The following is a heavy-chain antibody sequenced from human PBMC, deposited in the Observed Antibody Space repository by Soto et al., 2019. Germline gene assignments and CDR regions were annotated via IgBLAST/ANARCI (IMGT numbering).Heavy chain of an antibody. CDR3: ARGMVDTGILLEPLDV. D-gene: IGHD5-18*01. CDR1: GFIFSDCY. V-gene: IGHV3-11*06. J-gene: IGHJ6*02. Sequence: QVQLVESGGGLVKPGGSLRLSCVASGFIFSDCYMNWIRQAPGKGLEWLSYISSSGSYSNYADSVKGRFTIYRDNANNSMYLQMNTLRAEATAVYYCARGMVDTGILLEPLDVWGQGTTVTVSS. CDR2: ISSSGSYS.